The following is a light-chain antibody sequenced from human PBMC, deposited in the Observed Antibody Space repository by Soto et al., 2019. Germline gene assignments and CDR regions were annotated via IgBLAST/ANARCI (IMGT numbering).Light chain of an antibody. V-gene: IGKV3-15*01. Sequence: EILMTQSPATLSVSPGERATLSCRASQSVDSNLAWYQQKPGQAPRLLIYGASTRATGISARFSGSGSGTEFTLTISSLQSEDFGIYYCQQYNNWWTFGQGTTVDIQ. J-gene: IGKJ1*01. CDR3: QQYNNWWT. CDR1: QSVDSN. CDR2: GAS.